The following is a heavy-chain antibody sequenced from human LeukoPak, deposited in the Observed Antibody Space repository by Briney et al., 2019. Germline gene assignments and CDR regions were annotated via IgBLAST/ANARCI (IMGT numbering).Heavy chain of an antibody. J-gene: IGHJ5*02. CDR3: ARVLPGLAANTNWFDP. Sequence: GGSLRLSCAASGFTFSDYYMSWIRQAPGKGLEWVSYISSSGSTIYYADSVKGRFTISRDNAKNSLYLQMNSLRAEDTAVYYCARVLPGLAANTNWFDPWGQGTLVTVSS. CDR1: GFTFSDYY. V-gene: IGHV3-11*04. CDR2: ISSSGSTI. D-gene: IGHD6-19*01.